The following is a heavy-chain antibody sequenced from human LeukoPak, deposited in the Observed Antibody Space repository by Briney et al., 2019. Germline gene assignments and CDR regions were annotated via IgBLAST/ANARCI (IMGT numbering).Heavy chain of an antibody. CDR2: IYYSGST. CDR1: GGSISSSSYY. Sequence: PSETLSLTCTVSGGSISSSSYYWGWIRQPPGKGLEWIGSIYYSGSTYYNPSLKSRVTISVDTSKSQLSLKLSSVTAADTAVYYCARHDKTYYYDSSGYYYIDAFDIWGQGTMVTVSS. V-gene: IGHV4-39*01. J-gene: IGHJ3*02. D-gene: IGHD3-22*01. CDR3: ARHDKTYYYDSSGYYYIDAFDI.